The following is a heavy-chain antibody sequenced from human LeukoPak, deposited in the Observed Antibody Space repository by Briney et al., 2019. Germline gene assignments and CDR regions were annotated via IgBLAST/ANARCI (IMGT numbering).Heavy chain of an antibody. CDR2: LYYSGTT. Sequence: PSETLSRTCTVSGGSIRGTSYYLGWIRQPPGKGLEWIGGLYYSGTTYYNPSLKSRVTVSLDTSRNQFSLKLSSVTAADTAVYYCAFWSTYYSRSGEYNWGQGTLVTVSS. CDR1: GGSIRGTSYY. V-gene: IGHV4-39*07. D-gene: IGHD3-3*01. CDR3: AFWSTYYSRSGEYN. J-gene: IGHJ4*02.